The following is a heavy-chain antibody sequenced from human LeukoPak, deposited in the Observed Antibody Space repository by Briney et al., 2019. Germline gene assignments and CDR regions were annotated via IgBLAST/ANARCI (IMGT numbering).Heavy chain of an antibody. D-gene: IGHD6-19*01. CDR1: GFTFSSYG. Sequence: GGSLRLSCAASGFTFSSYGMHWVRQAPGKGLEWVAVISYDGSDKYYAESVKGRFAISRDNSKNTLYLQMNSLRAEDTAVYYCARVQRGIAVTLDYWGQGTLATVSS. CDR2: ISYDGSDK. V-gene: IGHV3-30*03. CDR3: ARVQRGIAVTLDY. J-gene: IGHJ4*02.